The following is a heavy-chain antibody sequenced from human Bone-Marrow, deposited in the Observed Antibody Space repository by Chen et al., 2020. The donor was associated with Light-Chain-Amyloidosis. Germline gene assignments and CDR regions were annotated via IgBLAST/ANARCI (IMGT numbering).Heavy chain of an antibody. J-gene: IGHJ4*02. V-gene: IGHV5-51*01. D-gene: IGHD5-12*01. Sequence: GWVLQMPGKGLEWMGVIYPDDSDARYSPSFEGQVTISADKSITTAYLQWRSLKASDTAMYYCARRRGGYNFDYWGQGTLVTVSS. CDR3: ARRRGGYNFDY. CDR2: IYPDDSDA.